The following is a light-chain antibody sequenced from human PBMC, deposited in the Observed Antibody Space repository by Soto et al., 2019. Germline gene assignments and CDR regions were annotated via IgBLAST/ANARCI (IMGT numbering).Light chain of an antibody. CDR1: QYVSSW. Sequence: IQMTQSPSTLSASIGDRVTITCRASQYVSSWLAWYQQKPGKAPKVLISDASNLESGVPSRFSGSGSGTEFTLTISSLQPDDFATYYCQHYNSYSEAFGHGTKVDIK. CDR2: DAS. J-gene: IGKJ1*01. CDR3: QHYNSYSEA. V-gene: IGKV1-5*01.